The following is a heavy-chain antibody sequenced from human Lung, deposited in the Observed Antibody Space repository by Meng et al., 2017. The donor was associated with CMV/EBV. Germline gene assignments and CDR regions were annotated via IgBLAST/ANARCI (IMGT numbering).Heavy chain of an antibody. D-gene: IGHD5-12*01. Sequence: SXTXSLXCTVPGGSISSYYWSWTRRLPGKGLEWTGYIYYSGSTNHNPSLKSRVTISVDTSKNQFSLKLSPVTAADTAVYYCARATGLRGYMDVWGQGTTVTVSS. J-gene: IGHJ6*02. CDR1: GGSISSYY. CDR2: IYYSGST. V-gene: IGHV4-59*01. CDR3: ARATGLRGYMDV.